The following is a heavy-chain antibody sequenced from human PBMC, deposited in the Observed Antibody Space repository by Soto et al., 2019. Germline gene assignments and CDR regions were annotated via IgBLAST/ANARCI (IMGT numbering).Heavy chain of an antibody. D-gene: IGHD2-8*01. J-gene: IGHJ4*02. CDR2: IWYDGSYK. V-gene: IGHV3-33*01. CDR3: ARQQMVSYYFDS. Sequence: QVQLAESGGGVVQPGRSLRLSCAASGFSFNNHGMHWVRQAPGKGLEWVAVIWYDGSYKYYADSVKGRFTISRDNSKNTLYLQMNSLRAEYTALYYCARQQMVSYYFDSWGQGTLVTVSS. CDR1: GFSFNNHG.